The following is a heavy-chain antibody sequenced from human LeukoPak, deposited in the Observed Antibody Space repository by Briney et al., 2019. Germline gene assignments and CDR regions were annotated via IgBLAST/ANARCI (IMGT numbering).Heavy chain of an antibody. CDR1: GDSVSGNTVT. J-gene: IGHJ6*02. D-gene: IGHD1-26*01. Sequence: SQTLSLTCAISGDSVSGNTVTWNWIRQSPSRGLEWLGRTYYRSKWFTDYAVSVESRITINADTPKNQFSLQLSSVTPEDTAVYFCARVGDPTKYYYAMDVWGQGTTVTVSS. CDR3: ARVGDPTKYYYAMDV. CDR2: TYYRSKWFT. V-gene: IGHV6-1*01.